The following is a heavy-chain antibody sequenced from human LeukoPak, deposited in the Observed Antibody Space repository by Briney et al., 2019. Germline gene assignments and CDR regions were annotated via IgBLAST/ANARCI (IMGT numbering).Heavy chain of an antibody. CDR3: AKLFKAYSSSWIDY. J-gene: IGHJ4*02. CDR1: GFTFSDYY. CDR2: ISHSSGFT. Sequence: GGSLRLSCAASGFTFSDYYMSWIRQAPGQRLEWVAYISHSSGFTNYADSVKGRFAISRDNAKNSLYLQMDSLRAQDTAIYYCAKLFKAYSSSWIDYWGQGNLVTVSS. D-gene: IGHD6-6*01. V-gene: IGHV3-11*03.